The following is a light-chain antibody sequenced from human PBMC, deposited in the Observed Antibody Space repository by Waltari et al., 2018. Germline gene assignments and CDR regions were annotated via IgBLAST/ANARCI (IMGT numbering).Light chain of an antibody. J-gene: IGLJ3*02. V-gene: IGLV2-23*02. CDR2: EVH. Sequence: QSALTQPASVSGSPGPSITIPCPGTSAYVGGYNLVSWYQQSSGKAPKLIIYEVHKLPSGVSSRFSASRSGNTASLTISGLQSEDEANYYCCSYAGTTSWVFGGGTKVTVL. CDR1: SAYVGGYNL. CDR3: CSYAGTTSWV.